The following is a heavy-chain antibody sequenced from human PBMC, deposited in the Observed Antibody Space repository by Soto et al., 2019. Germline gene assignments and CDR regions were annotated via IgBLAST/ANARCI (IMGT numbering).Heavy chain of an antibody. V-gene: IGHV3-48*01. CDR2: ISSSSSTI. CDR1: GFTFSSYS. J-gene: IGHJ6*03. D-gene: IGHD2-15*01. Sequence: GGSLRLSCAASGFTFSSYSMNWVRQAPGKGLEWVSYISSSSSTIYYADSVKDRFTISRDNAKNSLYLQMNSLRAEDTAVYYCARVKEDIVVVVAATNYYYYMDVWGKGTTVTVSS. CDR3: ARVKEDIVVVVAATNYYYYMDV.